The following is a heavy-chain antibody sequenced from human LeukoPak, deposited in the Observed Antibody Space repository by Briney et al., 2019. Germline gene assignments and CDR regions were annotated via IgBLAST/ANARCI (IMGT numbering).Heavy chain of an antibody. V-gene: IGHV4-4*07. CDR1: GGSISGYY. CDR3: ARAAGAAGGQYFDY. CDR2: VYSNGDT. D-gene: IGHD6-13*01. Sequence: SETLSLTCTVSGGSISGYYWSWIRQPAGQGLEWIGRVYSNGDTSYNPSLKSRVIMSVATSKDQLSLTLGPVTAAYTAVYYCARAAGAAGGQYFDYWGQGTLVTVSS. J-gene: IGHJ4*02.